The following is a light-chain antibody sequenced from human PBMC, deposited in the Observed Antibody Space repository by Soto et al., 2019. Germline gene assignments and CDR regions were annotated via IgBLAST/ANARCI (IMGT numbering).Light chain of an antibody. V-gene: IGKV3-11*01. CDR1: QSVSNY. CDR2: DAS. CDR3: XXXSSWPLT. J-gene: IGKJ4*01. Sequence: EIVLTQSPATLSLSPGEGATLSCRASQSVSNYLAWYQQRPGQAPRLLIYDASNRATGVPARFSGSGSGTDFTLTISSLEPEXFAIXXXXXXSSWPLTFGGGTKVEIK.